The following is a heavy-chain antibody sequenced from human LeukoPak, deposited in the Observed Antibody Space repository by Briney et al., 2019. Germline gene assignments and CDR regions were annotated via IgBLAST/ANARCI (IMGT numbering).Heavy chain of an antibody. V-gene: IGHV3-30*18. CDR3: AKGAWAADGPMGNNFAS. CDR1: GFTFSSYG. Sequence: PGGSLRLSCAASGFTFSSYGMHWVRQAPGKGLEWVAVISYDGSNKYYADSVKGRFTISRDNSKNTLYLQMNSLKTEDTSIYFCAKGAWAADGPMGNNFASWGQGTLVTVSS. D-gene: IGHD6-13*01. CDR2: ISYDGSNK. J-gene: IGHJ4*02.